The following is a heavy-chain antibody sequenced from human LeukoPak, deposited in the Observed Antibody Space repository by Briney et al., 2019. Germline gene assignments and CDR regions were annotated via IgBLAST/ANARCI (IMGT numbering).Heavy chain of an antibody. CDR3: ARDREVLWFGELFHGWYFDL. D-gene: IGHD3-10*01. J-gene: IGHJ2*01. V-gene: IGHV4-39*07. CDR1: GGSISSSSYY. Sequence: SETLSLTCTVSGGSISSSSYYWGWIRQPPGKGLEWIGSIYYSGSTYYNPSLKSRVTISVDTSKNQFSLQLNSVTPEDTAVYYCARDREVLWFGELFHGWYFDLWGRGTLVTVSS. CDR2: IYYSGST.